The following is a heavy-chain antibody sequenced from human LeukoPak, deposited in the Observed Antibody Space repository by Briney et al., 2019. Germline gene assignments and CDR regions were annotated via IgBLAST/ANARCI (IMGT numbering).Heavy chain of an antibody. J-gene: IGHJ4*02. CDR3: ARDMGQQLVTDC. CDR2: ISYDGSNK. D-gene: IGHD6-13*01. V-gene: IGHV3-30-3*01. CDR1: GFTFSSYA. Sequence: PGGSLRLSCAASGFTFSSYAMHWVRQAPGKGLEWVAVISYDGSNKYYADSVKGRFTISRDNSKNTLYLQMNSLRAEDTAVYYCARDMGQQLVTDCWGQGTLVTVSS.